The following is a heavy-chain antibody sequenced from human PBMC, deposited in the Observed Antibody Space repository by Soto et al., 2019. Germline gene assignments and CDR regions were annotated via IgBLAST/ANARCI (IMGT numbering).Heavy chain of an antibody. V-gene: IGHV3-30*03. Sequence: QVPLVESGGGVVQPGRSLRLSFAASGFPFTTYGMHWVREGPGKGLEWVAVISYDGSNRYYPDSVKGRFTISRDNSKNTLYLQMNGLGPEDTALYYCVGGQYYFDYRGQGTLVTVSS. CDR2: ISYDGSNR. CDR1: GFPFTTYG. D-gene: IGHD3-10*01. CDR3: VGGQYYFDY. J-gene: IGHJ4*02.